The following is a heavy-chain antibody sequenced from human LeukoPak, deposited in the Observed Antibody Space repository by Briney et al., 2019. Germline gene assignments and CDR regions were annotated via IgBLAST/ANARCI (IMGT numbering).Heavy chain of an antibody. J-gene: IGHJ4*02. CDR2: IWYDGSNK. Sequence: PGRSLRLSCAASGFTFSSYGMHWVRQAPGKGLEWVAVIWYDGSNKYYADSVKGRFTISRDNSKNALYLQMNSLRAEDTAVYYCAKDRKADYYFDYWGQGTLVTVSS. CDR3: AKDRKADYYFDY. V-gene: IGHV3-33*06. CDR1: GFTFSSYG. D-gene: IGHD2-21*02.